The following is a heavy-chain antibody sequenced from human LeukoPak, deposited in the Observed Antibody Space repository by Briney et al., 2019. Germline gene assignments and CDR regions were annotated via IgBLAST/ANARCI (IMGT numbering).Heavy chain of an antibody. D-gene: IGHD4-17*01. Sequence: GGSLRLSCAASGFTFSSYAMSWVRQAPGKGLECVSAISASGGSTYYADSMKGRFTISRDNSKNTLYLQMNSLRAEDTAVYYCAKGLTVTTPYYFDYWGQGTLVTVSS. CDR3: AKGLTVTTPYYFDY. CDR1: GFTFSSYA. J-gene: IGHJ4*02. CDR2: ISASGGST. V-gene: IGHV3-23*01.